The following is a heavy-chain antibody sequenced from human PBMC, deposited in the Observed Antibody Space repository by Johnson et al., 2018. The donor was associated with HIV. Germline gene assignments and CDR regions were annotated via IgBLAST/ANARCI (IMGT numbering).Heavy chain of an antibody. CDR2: ISSTGSTK. J-gene: IGHJ3*02. CDR3: ARAGDAFDI. CDR1: GFIFSDHN. Sequence: QVQLVESGGGLVKPGGSLRLSCTASGFIFSDHNMNWIRQAPGKGLEWISYISSTGSTKYYADSVKGRFTISRDNAKNTLYLQMNSLRAEDTAVYYCARAGDAFDIWGQGTMVTVSS. V-gene: IGHV3-11*04.